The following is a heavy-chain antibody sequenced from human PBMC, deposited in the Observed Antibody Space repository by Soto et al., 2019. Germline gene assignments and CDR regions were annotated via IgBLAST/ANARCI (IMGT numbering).Heavy chain of an antibody. V-gene: IGHV4-31*03. D-gene: IGHD3-3*01. J-gene: IGHJ4*02. CDR1: GGSISTGGYY. CDR3: ARKQAGFFYGIDY. CDR2: IDGSGYT. Sequence: SETLSLTCTVSGGSISTGGYYWSWIRQYPGKGLEWLGYIDGSGYTFYNPSLQSRLTLSMDTSKNQFSLKLSSATAADTAVYFCARKQAGFFYGIDYWGQGXLVTVSS.